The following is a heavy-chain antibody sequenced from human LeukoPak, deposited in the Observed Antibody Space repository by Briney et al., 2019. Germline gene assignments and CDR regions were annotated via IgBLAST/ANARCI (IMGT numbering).Heavy chain of an antibody. J-gene: IGHJ6*02. Sequence: SETLSLTCTVSGGSISSYYWSWIRQPAGKGLEWIGRIYTSGSTNYNPSLKSRVTMSVDTSKNQFSLKLSSVTAADTAVYYCARQEVPRYYYYYYGMDVWGQGTTVTVSS. CDR1: GGSISSYY. CDR3: ARQEVPRYYYYYYGMDV. V-gene: IGHV4-4*07. D-gene: IGHD2-2*01. CDR2: IYTSGST.